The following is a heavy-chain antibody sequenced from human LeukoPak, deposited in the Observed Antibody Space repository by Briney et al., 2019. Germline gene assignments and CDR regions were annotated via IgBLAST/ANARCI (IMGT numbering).Heavy chain of an antibody. CDR1: GDSVSSNSAA. CDR3: ARARGYFDL. CDR2: TYYRSKWNN. Sequence: SQTLSLTCAISGDSVSSNSAAWSWIRQSPSRGLEWLGRTYYRSKWNNNYAMSVKSRITINPDTSKNQFSLQLNSVTPEDTAVYYCARARGYFDLWGRGTLVTVSS. V-gene: IGHV6-1*01. J-gene: IGHJ2*01. D-gene: IGHD3-10*01.